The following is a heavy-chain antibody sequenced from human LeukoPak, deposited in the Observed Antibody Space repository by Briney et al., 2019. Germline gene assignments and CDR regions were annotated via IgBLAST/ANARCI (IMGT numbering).Heavy chain of an antibody. CDR2: IYYSGST. CDR1: GGSISSYY. CDR3: ARDLYGPGY. Sequence: SETLSLTCTVSGGSISSYYWSWTRQPPGKGLEWIGYIYYSGSTNYNPSLKSRVTISVDTSKNQFSLKLSSVTAADTAVYYCARDLYGPGYWGQGTLVTVSS. D-gene: IGHD2-8*01. J-gene: IGHJ4*02. V-gene: IGHV4-59*01.